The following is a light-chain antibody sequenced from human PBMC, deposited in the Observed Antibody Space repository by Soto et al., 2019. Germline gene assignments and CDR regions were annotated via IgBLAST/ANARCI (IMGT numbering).Light chain of an antibody. CDR2: AAS. J-gene: IGKJ1*01. CDR1: QSISSY. V-gene: IGKV1-39*01. Sequence: DIQMTQSPSSLSASVGDRVTITCRASQSISSYLNWYQQKPGKAPKLLIYAASSLQSGFPSRFSGSGSGTDFTLTISSLQPEDFATYYCQQSYRTFGQGTKVEIK. CDR3: QQSYRT.